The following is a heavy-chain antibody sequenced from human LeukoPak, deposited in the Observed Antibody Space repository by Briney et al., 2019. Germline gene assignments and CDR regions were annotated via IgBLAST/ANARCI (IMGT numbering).Heavy chain of an antibody. J-gene: IGHJ4*02. CDR3: ARGHLYYDDRPSDY. V-gene: IGHV4-34*01. CDR2: INHSGST. CDR1: GGSFSGYY. D-gene: IGHD3-3*01. Sequence: SETLSLTCAVYGGSFSGYYWSWIRQPPGKGLEWIGEINHSGSTNYNPSLKSRVTISVDTSKNQFSLKLSSVTAADTAVYYCARGHLYYDDRPSDYWGQGPLVTVSS.